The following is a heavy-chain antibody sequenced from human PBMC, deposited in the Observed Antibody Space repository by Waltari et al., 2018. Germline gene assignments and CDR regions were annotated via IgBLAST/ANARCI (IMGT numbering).Heavy chain of an antibody. D-gene: IGHD2-15*01. V-gene: IGHV4-4*01. Sequence: QLQLQESGPGLVKPSGTLSLSCAVSGDSMSSTDCWSWVRQSPQKGLEWIGQVRGDGRTNYNPSFASRLTMSLDTSNNQFSPMVTSATAADTAVYCCARDRGRGLYLDTWGPGTLVTVSP. CDR1: GDSMSSTDC. J-gene: IGHJ5*02. CDR3: ARDRGRGLYLDT. CDR2: VRGDGRT.